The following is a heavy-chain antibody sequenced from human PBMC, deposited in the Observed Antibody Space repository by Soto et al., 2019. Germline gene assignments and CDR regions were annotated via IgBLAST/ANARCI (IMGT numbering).Heavy chain of an antibody. J-gene: IGHJ4*02. CDR2: IYPGDSDT. CDR3: ARRGWYSSSWLYYFDY. CDR1: GYSFTTYW. V-gene: IGHV5-51*01. Sequence: GESLKISCKVSGYSFTTYWIGWVRQMPGKGLEWMGIIYPGDSDTRYSPSFQGQVTISADKSISTAYLQWSSLKASDTAMYFCARRGWYSSSWLYYFDYWGKGTLVTVSS. D-gene: IGHD6-13*01.